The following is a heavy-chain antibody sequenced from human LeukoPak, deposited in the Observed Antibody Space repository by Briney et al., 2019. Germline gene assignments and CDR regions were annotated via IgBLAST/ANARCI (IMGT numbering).Heavy chain of an antibody. D-gene: IGHD3-22*01. J-gene: IGHJ4*02. Sequence: GGSLRLSCAASGFTFSSYSMNWVRQAPGKGLEWVSAISGSGGSTYYADSVKGRFTISRDNSKNTLYLQMNSLRAEDTAVYYCAKNLTYYYDSSGPKERYWGQGTLVTVSS. CDR2: ISGSGGST. CDR1: GFTFSSYS. V-gene: IGHV3-23*01. CDR3: AKNLTYYYDSSGPKERY.